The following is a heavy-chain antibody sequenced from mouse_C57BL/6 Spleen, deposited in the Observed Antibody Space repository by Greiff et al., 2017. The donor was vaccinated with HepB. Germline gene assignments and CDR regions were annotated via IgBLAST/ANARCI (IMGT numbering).Heavy chain of an antibody. CDR3: ARNGYYGTPSY. CDR1: GYTFTSYW. J-gene: IGHJ2*01. Sequence: QVQLQQPGAELVKPGASVKLSCKASGYTFTSYWMHWVKQRPGQGLEWIGMIHPNSGSTNYNEKFKSKATLTVDKSSSTAYMQLSSLTSEDSAVYYCARNGYYGTPSYWGQGTTLTVSS. V-gene: IGHV1-64*01. D-gene: IGHD1-1*01. CDR2: IHPNSGST.